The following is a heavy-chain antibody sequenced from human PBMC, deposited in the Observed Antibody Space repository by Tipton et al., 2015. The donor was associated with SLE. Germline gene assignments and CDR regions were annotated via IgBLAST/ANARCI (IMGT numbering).Heavy chain of an antibody. CDR2: ICSGSDYI. D-gene: IGHD2-2*01. CDR1: GFTFSNYT. J-gene: IGHJ6*04. CDR3: TGGGAGYCSGISCYWGEH. V-gene: IGHV3-21*06. Sequence: GSLRLSCAAYGFTFSNYTLNWVRPATGKGMEWVSSICSGSDYIYYADSVKGRLTIPRDNAKNTLYLHINSLRAEDTAVYYCTGGGAGYCSGISCYWGEHWGKGTTVTVSS.